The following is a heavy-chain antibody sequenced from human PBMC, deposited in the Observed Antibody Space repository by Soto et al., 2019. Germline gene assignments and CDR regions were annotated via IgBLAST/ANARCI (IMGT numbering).Heavy chain of an antibody. V-gene: IGHV4-30-2*01. J-gene: IGHJ4*02. CDR2: ISDTGIT. Sequence: NPSETLSLTCVVSGDSISSGQYSWAWIRQPSGKGLEWVGSISDTGITHYNPSLGSRATISPDGSKNQFSLRLNSVTAADTAVYFCARGSTDYFDSTGYHGYFDFWGQGTLVTVSS. CDR3: ARGSTDYFDSTGYHGYFDF. CDR1: GDSISSGQYS. D-gene: IGHD3-22*01.